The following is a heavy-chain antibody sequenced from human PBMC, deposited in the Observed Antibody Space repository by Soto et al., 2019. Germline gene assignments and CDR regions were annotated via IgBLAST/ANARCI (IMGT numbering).Heavy chain of an antibody. CDR2: IYHSGST. Sequence: SETLSLTCAVSGGSISSGGYSWSWIRQPPGKGLEWIGYIYHSGSTYYNPSLKSRVTISVDRSKNQFSLKLSSVTAADTAVYYCASQPKYNCNLDSWGQGNLVTVSS. CDR1: GGSISSGGYS. CDR3: ASQPKYNCNLDS. V-gene: IGHV4-30-2*01. D-gene: IGHD1-20*01. J-gene: IGHJ4*02.